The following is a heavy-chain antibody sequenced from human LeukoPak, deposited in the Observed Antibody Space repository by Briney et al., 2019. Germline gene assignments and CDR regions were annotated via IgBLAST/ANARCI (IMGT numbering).Heavy chain of an antibody. CDR2: ISGSGHRT. Sequence: GGTLRLSCAASGFTFSSYGVSWVRQAPGKGLEWVSGISGSGHRTYYADSVKGRFTISRDNAKNTLYLQMNSLRAEDTAVYYCARLTGRLFAFDYWGQGTLVTVSS. J-gene: IGHJ4*02. CDR1: GFTFSSYG. CDR3: ARLTGRLFAFDY. V-gene: IGHV3-23*01. D-gene: IGHD7-27*01.